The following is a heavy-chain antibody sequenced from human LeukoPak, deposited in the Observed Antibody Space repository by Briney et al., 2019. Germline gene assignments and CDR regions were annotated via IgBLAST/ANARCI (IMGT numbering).Heavy chain of an antibody. CDR3: ARHGHVRGGYNHYCYYYRLV. V-gene: IGHV4-39*01. CDR2: IYYSGST. Sequence: SETLSLTCTVSAGSISSSSYGWGWIRQPPGKGLEWIVTIYYSGSTYYNPSIKSRGTISVDTSKNQFSLKLSSVTAAYTAVYYSARHGHVRGGYNHYCYYYRLVWGKGRTLTAAS. CDR1: AGSISSSSYG. D-gene: IGHD5-24*01. J-gene: IGHJ6*03.